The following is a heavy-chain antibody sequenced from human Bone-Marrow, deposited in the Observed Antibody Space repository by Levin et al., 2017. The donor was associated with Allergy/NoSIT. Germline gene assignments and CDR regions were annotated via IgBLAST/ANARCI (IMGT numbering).Heavy chain of an antibody. D-gene: IGHD4-17*01. CDR3: ARDPAVTRDGYFDL. V-gene: IGHV1-2*02. J-gene: IGHJ2*01. CDR1: GFAFTDYY. CDR2: INPNNGAT. Sequence: ASVKVSCKASGFAFTDYYMHWVRQAPGQGLEWLGWINPNNGATKYALKFQDRVTMTRDTSTSTAYMEFRRLRSDDTAVFYCARDPAVTRDGYFDLWGRGTLVSVSS.